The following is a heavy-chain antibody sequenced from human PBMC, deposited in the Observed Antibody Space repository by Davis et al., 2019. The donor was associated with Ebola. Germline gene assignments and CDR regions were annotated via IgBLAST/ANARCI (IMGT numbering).Heavy chain of an antibody. CDR2: INAGNGNT. Sequence: AASVKVSCKASGYTFTSYAMHWVRQAPGQRLEWMGWINAGNGNTKYSQKFQGRVTITRDTSASTAYMELSSLRSDDTAVYYCARDGIVVGFMDVWGQGTTVTVSS. J-gene: IGHJ6*02. CDR1: GYTFTSYA. D-gene: IGHD2-15*01. V-gene: IGHV1-3*01. CDR3: ARDGIVVGFMDV.